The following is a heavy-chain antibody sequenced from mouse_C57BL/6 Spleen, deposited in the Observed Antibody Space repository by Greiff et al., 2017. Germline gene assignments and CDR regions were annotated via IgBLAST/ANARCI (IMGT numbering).Heavy chain of an antibody. V-gene: IGHV5-16*01. CDR3: ERGVFDY. J-gene: IGHJ2*01. Sequence: EVKVVESEGGLVQPGSSMKLSCTASGFTFSDYYMAWVRQVPEKGLEWVANINSDGSSTYYLDSLKSRFIISRDNAKNILYLQMSSLKSEDTATYYCERGVFDYWGQGTTLTVSS. CDR1: GFTFSDYY. CDR2: INSDGSST.